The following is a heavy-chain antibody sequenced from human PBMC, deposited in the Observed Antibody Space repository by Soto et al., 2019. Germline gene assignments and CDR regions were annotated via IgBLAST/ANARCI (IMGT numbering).Heavy chain of an antibody. CDR3: ARDSSLSFDF. J-gene: IGHJ4*02. D-gene: IGHD6-6*01. CDR1: GFTLRDHW. CDR2: INNDGSVT. Sequence: PVWSLRLSFAASGFTLRDHWMHWVRQAPGKGLVWVSHINNDGSVTTYADSVKGRFTISRDNAENTIYLQMNSLRVEDTAVYYCARDSSLSFDFWGQGALVTVYS. V-gene: IGHV3-74*01.